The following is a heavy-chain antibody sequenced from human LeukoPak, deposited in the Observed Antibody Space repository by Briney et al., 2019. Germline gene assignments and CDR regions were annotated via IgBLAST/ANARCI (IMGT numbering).Heavy chain of an antibody. CDR3: ARRVDYGDPGAIDY. CDR1: GYSISSSNW. J-gene: IGHJ4*02. CDR2: IYYSGST. Sequence: SETLSLTCAVSGYSISSSNWWGWIRQPPGKGLEWIGYIYYSGSTYYNPSLKSRVTMSVDTSKNQFSLKLSSVTAVDTAVYYCARRVDYGDPGAIDYWGQGTLVTVSS. D-gene: IGHD4-17*01. V-gene: IGHV4-28*01.